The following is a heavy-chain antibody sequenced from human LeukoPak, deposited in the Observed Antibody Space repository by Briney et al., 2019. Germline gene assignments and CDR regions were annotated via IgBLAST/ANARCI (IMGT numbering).Heavy chain of an antibody. CDR2: INPNSGGT. V-gene: IGHV1-2*06. CDR1: GYTFTGYY. D-gene: IGHD1-14*01. J-gene: IGHJ4*02. CDR3: ARLDGTGRSQIMIDY. Sequence: ASVKVSCKASGYTFTGYYIHWVRQAPGQGLEWMGRINPNSGGTNSAQKFQGRVTMTWDTSVNTAYLELGCLRSDDTAVYYCARLDGTGRSQIMIDYWGQGTLVTVSS.